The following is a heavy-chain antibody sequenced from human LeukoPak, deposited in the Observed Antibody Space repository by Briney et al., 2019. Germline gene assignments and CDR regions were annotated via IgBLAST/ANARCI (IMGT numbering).Heavy chain of an antibody. CDR3: AELGITMIGGV. CDR1: GFTFSSSA. CDR2: ISYDESHK. J-gene: IGHJ6*04. Sequence: SGESLRLSCAASGFTFSSSAMHWVRQAPVKGLAWVTFISYDESHKYYADSVKGRFTISRDNAKNSLYLQMNSLRAEDTAVYYCAELGITMIGGVWGKGTTVTISS. D-gene: IGHD3-10*02. V-gene: IGHV3-30*04.